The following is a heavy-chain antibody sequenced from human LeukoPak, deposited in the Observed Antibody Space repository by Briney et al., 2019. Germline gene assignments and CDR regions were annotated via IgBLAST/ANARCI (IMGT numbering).Heavy chain of an antibody. CDR3: AREDSNYSYFDY. CDR1: GVSISSYY. V-gene: IGHV4-4*07. J-gene: IGHJ4*02. D-gene: IGHD4-11*01. CDR2: IYTSGST. Sequence: PSETLSLTCTVSGVSISSYYWSWIRQPPGKGLEWIGRIYTSGSTNYNPSLKSRVTMSVDTSKNQFSLKLSSVTAADTAVYYCAREDSNYSYFDYWGQGTLVTVSS.